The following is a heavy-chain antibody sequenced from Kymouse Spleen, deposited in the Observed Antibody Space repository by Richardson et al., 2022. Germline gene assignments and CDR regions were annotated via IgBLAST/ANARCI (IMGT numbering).Heavy chain of an antibody. CDR1: GFTFSSYW. CDR3: ARDRYNWNYYYYYGMDV. J-gene: IGHJ6*02. Sequence: EVQLVESGGGLVQPGGSLRLSCAASGFTFSSYWMSWVRQAPGKGLEWVANIKQDGSEKYYVDSVKGRFTISRDNAKNSLYLQMNSLRAEDTAVYYCARDRYNWNYYYYYGMDVWGQGTTVTVSS. CDR2: IKQDGSEK. V-gene: IGHV3-7*01. D-gene: IGHD1-20*01,IGHD1-7*01.